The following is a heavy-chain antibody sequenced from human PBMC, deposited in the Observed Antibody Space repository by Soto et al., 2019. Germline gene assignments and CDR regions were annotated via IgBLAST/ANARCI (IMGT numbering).Heavy chain of an antibody. D-gene: IGHD3-22*01. CDR2: LSGSGVST. Sequence: EVQLLESGGGLVQPGGSLRLSCAASGFTFSSYAMTWVHQAPGKGLEWVSALSGSGVSTYYADSVKGRFTISGDNSKNTLYLQMNSLRAEDTAVYYCAKGGGSKDYYDTSGYYLYYYYAMDVWGQGTTVTVSS. V-gene: IGHV3-23*01. CDR1: GFTFSSYA. J-gene: IGHJ6*02. CDR3: AKGGGSKDYYDTSGYYLYYYYAMDV.